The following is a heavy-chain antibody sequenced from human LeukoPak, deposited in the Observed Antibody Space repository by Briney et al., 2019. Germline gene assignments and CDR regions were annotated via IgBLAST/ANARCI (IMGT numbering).Heavy chain of an antibody. D-gene: IGHD3-10*01. CDR1: GFNFSDYY. CDR3: AKDSSITMVRGPPPYYFDY. CDR2: ISRGSSYI. Sequence: KPGGSLRLSCAASGFNFSDYYMSWIRQAPGKGLEWVSDISRGSSYIKYADSVKGRFTISRDNSKNTLYLQMNSLRAEDTAVYYCAKDSSITMVRGPPPYYFDYWGQGTLVTVSS. J-gene: IGHJ4*02. V-gene: IGHV3-11*05.